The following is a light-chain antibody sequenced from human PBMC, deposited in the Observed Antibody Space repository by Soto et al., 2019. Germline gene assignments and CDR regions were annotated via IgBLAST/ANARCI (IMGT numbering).Light chain of an antibody. CDR2: DDN. V-gene: IGLV1-51*01. CDR1: SSNIGANS. J-gene: IGLJ1*01. Sequence: QAVMTQPPSVSAAPGQTVTISCSGSSSNIGANSVSWYQQLPGTAPKLLIYDDNKRPSGIPDRFSGSKSGTSATLGITGFQTGDEADYYCGSWDSSLSAYVFGTGTKLTVL. CDR3: GSWDSSLSAYV.